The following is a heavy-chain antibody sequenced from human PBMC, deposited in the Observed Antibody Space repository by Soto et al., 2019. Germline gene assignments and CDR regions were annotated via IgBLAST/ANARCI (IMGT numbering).Heavy chain of an antibody. D-gene: IGHD1-26*01. V-gene: IGHV3-7*01. CDR3: WRELIVGPAEYFQH. CDR2: INRDGSEI. CDR1: GFTFSNSW. Sequence: EVLLVESGGGLVQPGGSLRLSCAASGFTFSNSWMSWVRQAPGKGLEWVANINRDGSEIHYLDSVKGRFTISRDNAKNSLFLQINSLRAEDTAIYYCWRELIVGPAEYFQHWGQGTLVTVSS. J-gene: IGHJ1*01.